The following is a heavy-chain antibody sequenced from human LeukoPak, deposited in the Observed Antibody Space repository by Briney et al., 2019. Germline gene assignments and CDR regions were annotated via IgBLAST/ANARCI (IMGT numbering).Heavy chain of an antibody. CDR1: GVSISDYYCY. V-gene: IGHV2-5*01. CDR3: AHLDYSSGSYTNWFDP. J-gene: IGHJ5*02. Sequence: TLSLTCTVSGVSISDYYCYWIRQPPGEALEWLGVIYENDEKLYSSSLQNRLSITKDTSKNQVVLTMANMDPVDTATYYCAHLDYSSGSYTNWFDPWGQGTLVTVSS. D-gene: IGHD3-10*01. CDR2: IYENDEK.